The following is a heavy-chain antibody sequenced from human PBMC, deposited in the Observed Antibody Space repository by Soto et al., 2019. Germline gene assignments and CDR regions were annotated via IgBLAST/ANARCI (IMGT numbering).Heavy chain of an antibody. D-gene: IGHD2-21*02. Sequence: GGSLRLSCAASGFTVSSNYMSWVRQAPGKGLEWVSVIYSGGSTYYADSVKGRFTISRENAKNSLYLQMNSLRAGDTAVYYCARVYGGNFAFDIWGQGTMVTVSS. V-gene: IGHV3-66*01. CDR3: ARVYGGNFAFDI. CDR1: GFTVSSNY. CDR2: IYSGGST. J-gene: IGHJ3*02.